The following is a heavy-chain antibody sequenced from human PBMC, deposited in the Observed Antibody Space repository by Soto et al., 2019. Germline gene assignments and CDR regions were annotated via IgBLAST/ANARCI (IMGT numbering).Heavy chain of an antibody. J-gene: IGHJ3*02. D-gene: IGHD2-15*01. V-gene: IGHV1-18*01. CDR2: ISAYNGNT. CDR3: AREVRVEVVVAATHVADAFDI. Sequence: ASVKVSCKASGYTFTSYGISWVRQAPGQGLEWMGWISAYNGNTNYAQKLQGRVTMTTDTSTSTAYMELRSLRSDDTAVYYCAREVRVEVVVAATHVADAFDIWGQGTMVTVSS. CDR1: GYTFTSYG.